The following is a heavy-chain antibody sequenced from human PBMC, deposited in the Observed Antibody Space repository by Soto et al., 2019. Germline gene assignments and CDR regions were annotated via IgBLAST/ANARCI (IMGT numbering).Heavy chain of an antibody. CDR2: IHYSGTT. J-gene: IGHJ4*02. D-gene: IGHD2-8*01. V-gene: IGHV4-59*01. CDR1: GTSISSYY. CDR3: AGYNSYAIDY. Sequence: PSETLSLTCTGSGTSISSYYWSWIRQPPGKGLEWIANIHYSGTTNYNPSLASRVTLSVDTSKNQFSLKMTSVTAADRAMYFCAGYNSYAIDYWGRGTLVTVSS.